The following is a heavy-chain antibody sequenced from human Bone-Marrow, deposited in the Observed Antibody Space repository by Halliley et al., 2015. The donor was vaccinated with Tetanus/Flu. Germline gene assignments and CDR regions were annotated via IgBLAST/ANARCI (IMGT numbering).Heavy chain of an antibody. D-gene: IGHD3-3*01. CDR3: CVVPTDYDDSLLSGKDV. V-gene: IGHV4-61*01. J-gene: IGHJ6*02. CDR2: IYNSGSA. Sequence: TLSLTCTVSGASVNSDNYYWSWFRQPPGKGLEWIGYIYNSGSANYNPSLKSPVTISVDTSKNQLSLRLTSVTAADTAVYYCCVVPTDYDDSLLSGKDVWGQGTTVTVSS. CDR1: GASVNSDNYY.